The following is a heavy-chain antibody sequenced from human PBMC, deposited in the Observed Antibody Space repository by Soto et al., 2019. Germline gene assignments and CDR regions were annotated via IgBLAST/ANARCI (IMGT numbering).Heavy chain of an antibody. CDR1: VFTLSTSS. Sequence: PWVSRRLSRAACVFTLSTSSMSWVRQAPGRGREWVSGISGSGGSTYYADAVKGRFTISRDNPKNMLYLQMYSLRAEDSAVYYSAKPPGGHSYCRSYSDFRRQRTLVTGSS. CDR2: ISGSGGST. V-gene: IGHV3-23*01. D-gene: IGHD2-21*01. CDR3: AKPPGGHSYCRSYSDF. J-gene: IGHJ4*02.